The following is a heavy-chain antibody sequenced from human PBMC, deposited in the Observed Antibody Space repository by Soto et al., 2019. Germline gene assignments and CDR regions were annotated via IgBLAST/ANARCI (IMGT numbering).Heavy chain of an antibody. J-gene: IGHJ6*02. Sequence: QVQLVQSGAEVKKPGASVKVSCKASGYTFTSYGISWVRQAPGQGLEWMGWISAYNGNTNYAQKLQSRVTMTPDTSTSTAYRDLRSLRSDDTAVYYCATWGTTHTYGMDVWGQGTTVTVSS. CDR3: ATWGTTHTYGMDV. CDR1: GYTFTSYG. V-gene: IGHV1-18*01. D-gene: IGHD1-1*01. CDR2: ISAYNGNT.